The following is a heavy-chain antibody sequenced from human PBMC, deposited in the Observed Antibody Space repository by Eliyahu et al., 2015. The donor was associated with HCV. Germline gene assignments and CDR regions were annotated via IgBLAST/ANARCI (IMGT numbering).Heavy chain of an antibody. D-gene: IGHD3-9*01. J-gene: IGHJ4*02. Sequence: EVQLVESGGGLVKPGGSLRLXCAASGFTFSSYSMXWVRQAPGKGLEWVSSISSSSSYIYYADSVKGRFTISRDNAKNSLYLQMNSLRAEDTAVYYCARAVRYFDWLPTDHYYFDYWGQGTLVTVSS. CDR1: GFTFSSYS. V-gene: IGHV3-21*01. CDR2: ISSSSSYI. CDR3: ARAVRYFDWLPTDHYYFDY.